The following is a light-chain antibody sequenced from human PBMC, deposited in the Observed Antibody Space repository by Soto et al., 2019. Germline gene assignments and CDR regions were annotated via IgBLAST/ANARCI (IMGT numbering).Light chain of an antibody. J-gene: IGKJ3*01. Sequence: DIQMTQSPSSLSASVGDRVTITCRASQSISSYLNWYQQKPGKAPKLLIYAASSLQGGVPSRFSGSGSGTDFTLTISSLQPEDFATYYCQQSYSTPDTFGPGTKVDIK. V-gene: IGKV1-39*01. CDR3: QQSYSTPDT. CDR1: QSISSY. CDR2: AAS.